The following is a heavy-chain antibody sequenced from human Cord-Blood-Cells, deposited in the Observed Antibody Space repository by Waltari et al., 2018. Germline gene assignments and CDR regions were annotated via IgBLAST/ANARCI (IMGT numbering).Heavy chain of an antibody. Sequence: QVQLVESGGGVVQPGRSLRLSCAASGFTFSSYGMHWVRQAPGRGRGLVAVNWYDGSKKYYADSVKGRFTISRDNSKNTLYLQMNSLRAEDTAVYYCARDGLGYWGQGTLVTVSS. J-gene: IGHJ4*02. CDR3: ARDGLGY. CDR1: GFTFSSYG. CDR2: NWYDGSKK. V-gene: IGHV3-33*01.